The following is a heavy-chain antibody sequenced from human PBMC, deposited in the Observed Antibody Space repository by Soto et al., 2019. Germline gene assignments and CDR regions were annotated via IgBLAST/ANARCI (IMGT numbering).Heavy chain of an antibody. CDR2: IKSKTDGGTT. J-gene: IGHJ4*02. V-gene: IGHV3-15*01. Sequence: KSGGSLRLSCAASGLTFSNAWMSWVRRAPGKGLEWVGRIKSKTDGGTTDYAAPVKGRFTISRDDSKNTLYLQMNSLKTEDTAVYYCTTEPQLRALWSVYFDYWGQGTLVTVSS. D-gene: IGHD5-18*01. CDR1: GLTFSNAW. CDR3: TTEPQLRALWSVYFDY.